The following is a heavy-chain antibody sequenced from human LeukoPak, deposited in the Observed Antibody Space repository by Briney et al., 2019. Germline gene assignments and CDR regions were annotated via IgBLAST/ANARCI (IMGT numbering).Heavy chain of an antibody. CDR3: ARGGYYGSGNDFRFDP. CDR1: GGSIFSYY. V-gene: IGHV4-59*13. Sequence: SETLSLTCSVSGGSIFSYYWSWIRQSPGKGLEWIATIYYSGSTNYNPSLKSRVTISVETSKNQFSLKLKSVTAADTAVYYCARGGYYGSGNDFRFDPWGQGTLVTVSS. D-gene: IGHD3-10*01. J-gene: IGHJ5*02. CDR2: IYYSGST.